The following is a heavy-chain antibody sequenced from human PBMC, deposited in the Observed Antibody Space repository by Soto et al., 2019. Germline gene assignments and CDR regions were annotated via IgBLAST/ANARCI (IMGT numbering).Heavy chain of an antibody. V-gene: IGHV1-18*01. CDR3: ARGQYCSSNGCPYRDDY. D-gene: IGHD2-2*01. Sequence: ASVKVSCKASGYTFNSYGINWVRQAPGQGLEWVGWISAYNGNTSYSQKLQGRVTMTTDTSTSTAYMELRSLRSDDTAVYYCARGQYCSSNGCPYRDDYWGQGTLVTVSS. CDR1: GYTFNSYG. CDR2: ISAYNGNT. J-gene: IGHJ4*02.